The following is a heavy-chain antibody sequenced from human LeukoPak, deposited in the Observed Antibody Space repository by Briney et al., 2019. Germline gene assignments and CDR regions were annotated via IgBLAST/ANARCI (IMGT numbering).Heavy chain of an antibody. CDR3: ATSGSYNY. CDR1: GFTFSSYG. J-gene: IGHJ4*02. V-gene: IGHV3-23*01. Sequence: GGSLRLSCAASGFTFSSYGMSWVRQAPGKGLEWVSGISGSGGTTYYADSAKGRFTISRDNSNNTLYLQMNSLRAEDTAVYYCATSGSYNYWGQGTLVTVSS. D-gene: IGHD1-26*01. CDR2: ISGSGGTT.